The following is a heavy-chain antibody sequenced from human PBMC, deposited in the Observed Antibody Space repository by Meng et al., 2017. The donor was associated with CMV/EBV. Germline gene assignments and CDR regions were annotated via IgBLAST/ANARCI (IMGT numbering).Heavy chain of an antibody. Sequence: SETLSLTCTVSGGSISNSDYYWGWIRQPPGKGLEWIGTIYYRGRTYYSPSLKSRVTISVDTSDNQFSLIVRSVTAADTAMYYCARVRSISNWFDPWGQGTLVTVSS. CDR3: ARVRSISNWFDP. CDR2: IYYRGRT. CDR1: GGSISNSDYY. V-gene: IGHV4-39*07. D-gene: IGHD3-3*02. J-gene: IGHJ5*02.